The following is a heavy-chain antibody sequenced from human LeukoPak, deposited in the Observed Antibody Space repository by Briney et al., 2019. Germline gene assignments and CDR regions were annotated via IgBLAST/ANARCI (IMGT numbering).Heavy chain of an antibody. CDR2: IYHSGST. V-gene: IGHV4-39*01. D-gene: IGHD3-10*01. J-gene: IGHJ6*03. CDR1: GGSISSGSYY. CDR3: ARSITLVRGVIIGYYYMDV. Sequence: PSQTLSLTCSVSGGSISSGSYYWTWIRQPPGKGLEWIGTIYHSGSTYYNPSLKSRVTISLDTSMNKFSLKLISVTAADTAVYYCARSITLVRGVIIGYYYMDVWGKGTTVTVSS.